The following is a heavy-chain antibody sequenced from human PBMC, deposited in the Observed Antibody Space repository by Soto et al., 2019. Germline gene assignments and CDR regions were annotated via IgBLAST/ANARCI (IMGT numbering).Heavy chain of an antibody. D-gene: IGHD3-10*01. CDR1: GFTFSSYA. J-gene: IGHJ5*02. Sequence: QVQLVESGGGVVQPGRSLRLSCAASGFTFSSYAMHWVRQAPGKGLEWVAVISYDGSNKYYADSVKGRFTISRDNSKNTLYLQMNSLRAEDTDVYYCARDQARGVIYWFDPWGQGTLVTVSS. CDR3: ARDQARGVIYWFDP. CDR2: ISYDGSNK. V-gene: IGHV3-30-3*01.